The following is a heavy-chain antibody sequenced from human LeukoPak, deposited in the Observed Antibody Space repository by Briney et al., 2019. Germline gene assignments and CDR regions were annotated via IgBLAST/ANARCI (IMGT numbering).Heavy chain of an antibody. Sequence: PSETLSLICAVYGGSFSGYYWTWIRQPPGKGLEWIGEINHSGTTNYNPSLKSRVTISADTSKNQFSLKLRSVTAADTAVYYCARGGITMAYYGMDVWGRGTPVTVSS. D-gene: IGHD3-10*01. CDR1: GGSFSGYY. CDR2: INHSGTT. J-gene: IGHJ6*04. V-gene: IGHV4-34*01. CDR3: ARGGITMAYYGMDV.